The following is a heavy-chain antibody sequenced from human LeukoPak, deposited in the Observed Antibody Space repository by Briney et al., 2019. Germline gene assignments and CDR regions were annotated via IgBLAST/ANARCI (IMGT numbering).Heavy chain of an antibody. V-gene: IGHV3-21*01. Sequence: GGSLRLSCAASGFTFSSYSVNWVRQAPGKGLEWVSSISSSSSYIYYADSVKGRFTISRDNAKNSLYLQMNSLRAEDTAVYYCASFRSGDKGSFDYWGQGTLVTVSS. D-gene: IGHD3-10*01. CDR3: ASFRSGDKGSFDY. CDR1: GFTFSSYS. CDR2: ISSSSSYI. J-gene: IGHJ4*02.